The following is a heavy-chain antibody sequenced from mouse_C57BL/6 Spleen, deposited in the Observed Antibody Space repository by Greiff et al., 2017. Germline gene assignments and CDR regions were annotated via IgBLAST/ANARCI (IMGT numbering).Heavy chain of an antibody. CDR3: ARTFSYYYGSSYSPYYFDY. CDR2: INPNNGGT. V-gene: IGHV1-26*01. CDR1: GYTFTDYY. J-gene: IGHJ2*01. D-gene: IGHD1-1*01. Sequence: VQLQQSGPELVKPGASVKISCKASGYTFTDYYMNWVKQSHGKSLEWIGDINPNNGGTSYNQKFKGKATLTVDKSSSTAYMELRSLTSEDSAVYYCARTFSYYYGSSYSPYYFDYWGQGTTLTVSS.